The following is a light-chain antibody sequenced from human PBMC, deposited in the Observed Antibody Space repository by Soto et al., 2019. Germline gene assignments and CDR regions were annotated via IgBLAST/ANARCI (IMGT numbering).Light chain of an antibody. V-gene: IGKV1-33*01. CDR2: DAS. J-gene: IGKJ5*01. CDR1: QSISNY. Sequence: DIQMTQSPTSLSASVGDRVTITCRTSQSISNYLNWYQHKVGQAPKLLIYDASNLEAGVPSRFRGSGSGTDFTFTISRLQPEDIATYYCQQYENLPTFGQGTRLEIK. CDR3: QQYENLPT.